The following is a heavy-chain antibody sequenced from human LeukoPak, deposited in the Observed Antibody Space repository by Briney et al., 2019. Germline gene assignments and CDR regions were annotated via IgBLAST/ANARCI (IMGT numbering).Heavy chain of an antibody. V-gene: IGHV3-48*04. CDR1: GFTFSSYS. CDR2: ISSSSSTI. D-gene: IGHD1-1*01. J-gene: IGHJ4*02. CDR3: ARGGELAATGFDS. Sequence: GGSLRLSCAASGFTFSSYSMNWVRQAPGKGLEWVSYISSSSSTIYYADSVKGRFTISRDNAENSLYLQMNSLRVEDTAVYYCARGGELAATGFDSWGQGTLVSVSS.